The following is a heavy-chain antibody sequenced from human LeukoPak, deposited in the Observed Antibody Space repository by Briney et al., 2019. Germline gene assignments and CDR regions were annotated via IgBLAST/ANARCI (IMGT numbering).Heavy chain of an antibody. CDR3: AKARYDSSGYYDY. V-gene: IGHV3-30*02. Sequence: GGSLRLSCAASGFTFSSNGMHWVRQAPGKGLEWVAFIRYDGSNKYYADSVKGRFTISRDNSKNTLYLQMNSLRAEDTAVYYCAKARYDSSGYYDYWGQGTLVTVSS. CDR1: GFTFSSNG. D-gene: IGHD3-22*01. J-gene: IGHJ4*02. CDR2: IRYDGSNK.